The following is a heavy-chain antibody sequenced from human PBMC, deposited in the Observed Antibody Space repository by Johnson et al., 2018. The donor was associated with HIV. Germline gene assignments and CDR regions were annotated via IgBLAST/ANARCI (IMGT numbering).Heavy chain of an antibody. CDR2: ISYDGSNK. V-gene: IGHV3-30*03. CDR3: ARGRPRWEPLRGGAFDL. D-gene: IGHD1-26*01. CDR1: GFTVSSNY. J-gene: IGHJ3*01. Sequence: QVQLLESGGGLVQPGGSLRLSCAASGFTVSSNYMSWVRQAPGRGLEWVAVISYDGSNKYYADSVEGRFTISRDNSKNTLYLQMNSLRSEDTSVYYCARGRPRWEPLRGGAFDLWGQGTMVTVSS.